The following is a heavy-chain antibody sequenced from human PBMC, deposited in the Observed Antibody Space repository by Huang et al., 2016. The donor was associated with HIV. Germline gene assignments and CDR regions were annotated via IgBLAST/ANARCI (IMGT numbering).Heavy chain of an antibody. Sequence: VQLVESGGGVVQPGRSLRLACAASGFCFSTYGLHGVRQAQGKGLELVAVISYDGSNKYYAHSVKGRFTISRDTSENKVYLQMNSLRHEDTAVYYCAKDGADEEWDIDYWGQGTLVTVSS. J-gene: IGHJ4*02. CDR3: AKDGADEEWDIDY. V-gene: IGHV3-30*18. D-gene: IGHD1-26*01. CDR2: ISYDGSNK. CDR1: GFCFSTYG.